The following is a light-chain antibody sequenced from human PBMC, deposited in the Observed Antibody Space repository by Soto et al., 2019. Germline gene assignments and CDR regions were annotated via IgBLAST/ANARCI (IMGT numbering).Light chain of an antibody. V-gene: IGKV1-27*01. J-gene: IGKJ1*01. CDR1: QGISSY. Sequence: DIQMTQSPSSLSASVGDRVTITCRASQGISSYLAWYQQKPGKVPKLLIYAASKLQSGVPSRFSGSGSDTDFTLTISSLQPDDVATYYCQKYNSAPPWTFGQGTKVEIK. CDR3: QKYNSAPPWT. CDR2: AAS.